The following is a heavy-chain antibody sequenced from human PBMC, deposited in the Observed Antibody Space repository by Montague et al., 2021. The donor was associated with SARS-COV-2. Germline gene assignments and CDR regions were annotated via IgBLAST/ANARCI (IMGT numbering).Heavy chain of an antibody. CDR1: GASIRDYY. J-gene: IGHJ6*02. CDR2: IYESGST. V-gene: IGHV4-59*01. Sequence: SETLSLTCTVSGASIRDYYWSWIRQPPGKGLEWIGYIYESGSTKSNPSLTSRLIMSVDTSRNQFSLTLSSVTTADTAVYYCARDRGLSGFYGYDPHYFTGMDVWGQGTTVIVSS. D-gene: IGHD5-12*01. CDR3: ARDRGLSGFYGYDPHYFTGMDV.